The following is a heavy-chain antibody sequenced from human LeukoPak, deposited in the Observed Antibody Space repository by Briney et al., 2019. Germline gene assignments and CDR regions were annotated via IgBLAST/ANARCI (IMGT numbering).Heavy chain of an antibody. V-gene: IGHV3-21*01. J-gene: IGHJ3*02. D-gene: IGHD3-16*02. Sequence: GGSLRLSCAASGFTVRNNYMSWVRQAPGKGLEWVSSISSTGDYIYYADSVKGRFTISRDNAKSSLYLQMNSLRAEDTAVYYCVSGNDPDSTWESYRLDAFDIWGQGTTVIVSS. CDR2: ISSTGDYI. CDR3: VSGNDPDSTWESYRLDAFDI. CDR1: GFTVRNNY.